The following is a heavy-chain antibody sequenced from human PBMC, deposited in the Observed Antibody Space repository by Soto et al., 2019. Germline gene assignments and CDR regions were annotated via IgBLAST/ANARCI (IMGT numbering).Heavy chain of an antibody. V-gene: IGHV4-34*01. D-gene: IGHD6-19*01. CDR2: INHSGST. CDR1: GGSFSGYY. CDR3: ARVPTFRSGWIFSWFDP. Sequence: SDTLSLTCAVYGGSFSGYYWSWIRQPPGKGLEWIGEINHSGSTNYNPSLKSRVTISVDTSKNQFSLKLSSVTAADTAVYYCARVPTFRSGWIFSWFDPWGQGTLVTVSS. J-gene: IGHJ5*02.